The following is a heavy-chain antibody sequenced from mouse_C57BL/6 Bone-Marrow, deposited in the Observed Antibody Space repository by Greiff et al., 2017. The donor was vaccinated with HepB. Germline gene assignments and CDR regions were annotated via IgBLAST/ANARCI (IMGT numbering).Heavy chain of an antibody. V-gene: IGHV1-50*01. J-gene: IGHJ3*01. D-gene: IGHD1-1*01. Sequence: VKLVESGAELVKPGASVKLSCKASGYTFTSYWMQWVKQRPGQGLEWIGEIDPSDSYTNYNQKFKGKATLTVDTSSSTAYMQLSSLTSEDSAVYYCARAGSSSWFAYWGQGTLVTVSA. CDR1: GYTFTSYW. CDR3: ARAGSSSWFAY. CDR2: IDPSDSYT.